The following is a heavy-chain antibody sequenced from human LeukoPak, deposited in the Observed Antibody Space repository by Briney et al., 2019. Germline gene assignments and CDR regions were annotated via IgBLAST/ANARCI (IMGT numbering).Heavy chain of an antibody. Sequence: PGGSLRLSCAASGFTFSSYAMSWVRQAPGKGLEWVSTISGSGVSTYYADSVKGRFTISRDNSKNTVYLQVNSLRAEDTAVYYCAKGATGTTKYNWFDPWGQGTLVTVSS. CDR1: GFTFSSYA. V-gene: IGHV3-23*01. CDR2: ISGSGVST. D-gene: IGHD1-1*01. CDR3: AKGATGTTKYNWFDP. J-gene: IGHJ5*02.